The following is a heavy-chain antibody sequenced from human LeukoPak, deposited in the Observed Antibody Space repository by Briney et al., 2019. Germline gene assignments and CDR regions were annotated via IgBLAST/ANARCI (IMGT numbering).Heavy chain of an antibody. V-gene: IGHV4-59*05. CDR2: IYYSGST. J-gene: IGHJ4*02. Sequence: SETLSLTCTVSGGSISSYYWSWIRQPPGKGLEWIGSIYYSGSTYYNPSLKSRVTISVDTSKNQFSLKLSSVTAADTAVYYCARTYYYDSSGYQLFDYWGQGTLVTVSS. CDR3: ARTYYYDSSGYQLFDY. D-gene: IGHD3-22*01. CDR1: GGSISSYY.